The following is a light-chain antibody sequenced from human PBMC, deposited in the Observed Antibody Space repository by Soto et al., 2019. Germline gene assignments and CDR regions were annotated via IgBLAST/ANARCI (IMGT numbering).Light chain of an antibody. Sequence: EIVLTQSPATLSLSPGERATLSCRASQSVSSYLAWYQQKPGQAPRLLIYDASNRATGIPARFSGSGSGTDFTLTISSLEPEDFALYYCHQRSNWPLTFGPGTQVDIK. V-gene: IGKV3-11*01. CDR3: HQRSNWPLT. CDR1: QSVSSY. CDR2: DAS. J-gene: IGKJ3*01.